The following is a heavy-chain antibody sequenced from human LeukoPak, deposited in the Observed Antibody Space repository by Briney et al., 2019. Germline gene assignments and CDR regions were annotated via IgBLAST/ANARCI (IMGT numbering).Heavy chain of an antibody. D-gene: IGHD2-15*01. CDR2: INPNSGGA. J-gene: IGHJ4*02. CDR3: ASRPDQHLLYYFDY. V-gene: IGHV1-2*02. CDR1: GYTFTGYY. Sequence: ASVKVSCKASGYTFTGYYMHWVRQAPGQGLEWMGWINPNSGGAKYAQKFQGRVTMTSDASISTAYMELSSLRSDDTAVYYCASRPDQHLLYYFDYWGQGALVTVSS.